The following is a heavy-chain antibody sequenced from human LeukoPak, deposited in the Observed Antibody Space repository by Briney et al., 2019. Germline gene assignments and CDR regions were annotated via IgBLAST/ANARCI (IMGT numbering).Heavy chain of an antibody. J-gene: IGHJ4*02. CDR1: GYTFTSYD. CDR2: MNPNSGNT. Sequence: ASVKVSCKASGYTFTSYDINLVRQATRQGLEWMVWMNPNSGNTGYAQKFQGRVTMTRNTSISTAYMELSSLRSEDTAVYYCARDYCSSTSCYSLFDYWGQGTLVTVSS. V-gene: IGHV1-8*01. D-gene: IGHD2-2*01. CDR3: ARDYCSSTSCYSLFDY.